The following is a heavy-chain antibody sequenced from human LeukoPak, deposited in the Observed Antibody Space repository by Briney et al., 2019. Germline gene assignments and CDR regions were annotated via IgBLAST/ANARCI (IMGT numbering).Heavy chain of an antibody. CDR3: ARGFLEWLLYGGADY. Sequence: PGGSLRLSCAASGFTVSSDFMGWVRQPPGKGLEWVSIIHSGGNTYYADSVKGRFTISRDNSRNTLYLQMNSLRPDDTAVYFCARGFLEWLLYGGADYWGQGTLVTVAS. J-gene: IGHJ4*02. D-gene: IGHD3-3*01. V-gene: IGHV3-53*05. CDR2: IHSGGNT. CDR1: GFTVSSDF.